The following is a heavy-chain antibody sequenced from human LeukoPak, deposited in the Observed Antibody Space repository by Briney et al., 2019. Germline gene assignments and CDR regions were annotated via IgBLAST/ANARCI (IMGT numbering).Heavy chain of an antibody. J-gene: IGHJ4*02. CDR3: TRGAGWLIDY. CDR1: GGSISNY. V-gene: IGHV4-59*01. Sequence: SETLSLTCTVSGGSISNYWNWIRQPPGKGLEWIGYFHNSGTSTYNPSLKSRVTISADTSKNQFSLKLNSLTTADTAVYYCTRGAGWLIDYWGQGILVTVSS. D-gene: IGHD3-16*01. CDR2: FHNSGTS.